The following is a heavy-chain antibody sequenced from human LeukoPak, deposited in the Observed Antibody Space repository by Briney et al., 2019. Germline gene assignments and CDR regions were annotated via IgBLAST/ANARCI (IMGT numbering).Heavy chain of an antibody. CDR1: GGSFSGYY. D-gene: IGHD4-17*01. CDR3: ARIGYGDYSDY. J-gene: IGHJ4*02. Sequence: SETLSLTCAVYGGSFSGYYWSWIRKPPGKGLEWIGEINHSGSTNYNPSLKSRVTISVDTSKNQFSLKLSSVTAADTAVYYCARIGYGDYSDYWGQGTLVTASS. V-gene: IGHV4-34*01. CDR2: INHSGST.